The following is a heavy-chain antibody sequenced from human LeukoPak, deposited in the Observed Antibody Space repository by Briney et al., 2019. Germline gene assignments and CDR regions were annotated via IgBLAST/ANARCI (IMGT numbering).Heavy chain of an antibody. CDR3: ARLNSSGYYYVDY. J-gene: IGHJ4*02. CDR1: GGSFSGYY. Sequence: SETLSLTCAVYGGSFSGYYWSWIRQPPRKGLEWIGEINHSGSTNYNPSLKSRVTISVDTSKNQFSLKLSSVTAADTAVYYCARLNSSGYYYVDYWGQGTLVTVSS. V-gene: IGHV4-34*01. CDR2: INHSGST. D-gene: IGHD3-22*01.